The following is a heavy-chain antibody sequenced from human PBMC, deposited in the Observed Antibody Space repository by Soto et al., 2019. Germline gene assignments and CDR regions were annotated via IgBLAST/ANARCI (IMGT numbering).Heavy chain of an antibody. CDR1: GFTFSSYA. J-gene: IGHJ3*02. CDR2: ISGSGGST. CDR3: AKLRYCSGGSCYSGVEGAFDI. D-gene: IGHD2-15*01. V-gene: IGHV3-23*01. Sequence: EVQLLESGGGLVQPGGSLRLSCAASGFTFSSYAMSWVRQAPGKGLEWVSAISGSGGSTYYADSVKGRFTISRDNSKNTLYLQMNSLRAEDTAVYYCAKLRYCSGGSCYSGVEGAFDIWGQGTMVTVSS.